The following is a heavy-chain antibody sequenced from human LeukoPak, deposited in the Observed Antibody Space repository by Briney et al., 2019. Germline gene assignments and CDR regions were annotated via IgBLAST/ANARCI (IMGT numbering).Heavy chain of an antibody. J-gene: IGHJ4*02. CDR1: GYTFTSYD. V-gene: IGHV1-8*01. D-gene: IGHD3-9*01. Sequence: ASVKVSCKASGYTFTSYDINWVRQATGQGLEWMGWMNPNSGNTGYAQKLQGRVTMTTDTSTSTAYMELRSLRSDDTAVYYCARYGAGYYPLDDYWGQGTLVTVSS. CDR2: MNPNSGNT. CDR3: ARYGAGYYPLDDY.